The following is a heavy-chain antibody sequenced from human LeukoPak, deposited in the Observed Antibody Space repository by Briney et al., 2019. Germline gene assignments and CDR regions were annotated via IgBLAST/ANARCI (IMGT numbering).Heavy chain of an antibody. V-gene: IGHV1-24*01. Sequence: ASVNVSCKVSGYTLTELSMHWVRQAPGKGLEWMGGFDPEDGETIYAQKFQGRVTMTEDTSTDTAYMELSSLRSEDTAVYYCATDGGPYGSGTYFDYWGQGTLVTVSS. CDR2: FDPEDGET. J-gene: IGHJ4*02. D-gene: IGHD3-10*01. CDR1: GYTLTELS. CDR3: ATDGGPYGSGTYFDY.